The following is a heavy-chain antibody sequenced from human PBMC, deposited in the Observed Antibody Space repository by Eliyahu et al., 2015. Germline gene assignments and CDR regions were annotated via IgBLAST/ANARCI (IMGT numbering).Heavy chain of an antibody. J-gene: IGHJ6*02. Sequence: QVQLQQWGAGLLKPSETLSLMCAVYGGSFSGYXWSWIRQPPGKGLGWIGEINHSGSTNYNPSLKSRVTISVDTSKNQFSLKLTSVTAADTAVYYCARGSWEERRLEWLRPDYYYYGMDVWGQGTTVTVPS. D-gene: IGHD3-3*01. CDR2: INHSGST. CDR1: GGSFSGYX. V-gene: IGHV4-34*01. CDR3: ARGSWEERRLEWLRPDYYYYGMDV.